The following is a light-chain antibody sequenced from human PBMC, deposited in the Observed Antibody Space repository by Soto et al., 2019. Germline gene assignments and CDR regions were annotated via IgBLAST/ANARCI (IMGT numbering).Light chain of an antibody. J-gene: IGLJ1*01. CDR2: GNS. V-gene: IGLV1-40*01. CDR3: PSCASSVSGYV. Sequence: QSLLTQPPSVSGAPGQRVTISCTGSSSNIGAGYDVHWYQQLPGTAPKLLIYGNSNRPSGVPDRFSGSKSGTSASLAITGLQAEDEADSYCPSCASSVSGYVFGTGTKVT. CDR1: SSNIGAGYD.